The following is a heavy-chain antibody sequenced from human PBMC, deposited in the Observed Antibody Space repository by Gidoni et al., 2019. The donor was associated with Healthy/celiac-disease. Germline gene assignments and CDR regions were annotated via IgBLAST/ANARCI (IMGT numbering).Heavy chain of an antibody. Sequence: QVQLQQWGAGLLKPSETLSLTCAVYGGSSSGYYWSWIRQPPGKGLEWIGEINHSGSTNYNPSLKSRVTISVDTSKNQFSLRLSSVTAADTAVYYCARGRMSSSWPQDYYYYMDVWGKGTTVTVSS. D-gene: IGHD6-13*01. V-gene: IGHV4-34*01. J-gene: IGHJ6*03. CDR2: INHSGST. CDR3: ARGRMSSSWPQDYYYYMDV. CDR1: GGSSSGYY.